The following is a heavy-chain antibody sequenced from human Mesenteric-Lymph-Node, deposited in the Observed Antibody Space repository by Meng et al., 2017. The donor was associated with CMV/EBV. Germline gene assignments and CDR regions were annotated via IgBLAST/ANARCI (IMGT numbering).Heavy chain of an antibody. Sequence: GESLKISCAASGLTFSRYVMSWVRQAPGKGLEWVSAVSGSGDRTYSADSVKGRFTISRDNSKNTVYLQMNSLRAEDTAVYYCARDGGTMIVVESPLDYWGQGTLVTVSS. CDR1: GLTFSRYV. V-gene: IGHV3-23*01. CDR3: ARDGGTMIVVESPLDY. CDR2: VSGSGDRT. D-gene: IGHD3-22*01. J-gene: IGHJ4*02.